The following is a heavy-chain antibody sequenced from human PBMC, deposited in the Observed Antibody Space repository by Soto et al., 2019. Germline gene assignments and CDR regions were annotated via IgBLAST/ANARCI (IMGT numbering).Heavy chain of an antibody. CDR1: GFTFSSYS. Sequence: GGSLRLSCAASGFTFSSYSMNWVRQAPGKGLEWVSSISSSSSYIYYADSVKGRFTISRDNGKNSLYLQMKSLRAEDTAVYYCARQLGLLLWFGDYGGDYFDYWGQGTLVTVSS. CDR2: ISSSSSYI. V-gene: IGHV3-21*01. CDR3: ARQLGLLLWFGDYGGDYFDY. J-gene: IGHJ4*02. D-gene: IGHD3-10*01.